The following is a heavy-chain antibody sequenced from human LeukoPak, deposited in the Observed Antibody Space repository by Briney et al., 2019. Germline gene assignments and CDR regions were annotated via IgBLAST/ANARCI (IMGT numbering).Heavy chain of an antibody. CDR2: LSGSGGST. CDR3: AELGITMIGGV. D-gene: IGHD3-10*02. V-gene: IGHV3-23*01. Sequence: GGSLRLSCAASGFTFSNYAMSWVRQAPGKGLEWVSSLSGSGGSTYHADSEKGRFTISRDNAKNSLYLQMNSLRAEDTAVYYCAELGITMIGGVWGKGTTVTISS. J-gene: IGHJ6*04. CDR1: GFTFSNYA.